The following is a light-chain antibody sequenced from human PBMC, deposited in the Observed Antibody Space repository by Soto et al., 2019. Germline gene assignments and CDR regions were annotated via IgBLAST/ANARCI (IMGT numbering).Light chain of an antibody. CDR1: QSLLNSNGYNY. J-gene: IGKJ2*01. CDR2: LSF. V-gene: IGKV2-28*01. CDR3: IQALQTPPT. Sequence: DIVMTQSPLSLPVTPGEPASISCRSSQSLLNSNGYNYLDWYLQKQGQSPQLLIFLSFNRASGVPSRFSGNGSGTDFTLKISRVGAEDVGIYSCIQALQTPPTFGQGTKVEIK.